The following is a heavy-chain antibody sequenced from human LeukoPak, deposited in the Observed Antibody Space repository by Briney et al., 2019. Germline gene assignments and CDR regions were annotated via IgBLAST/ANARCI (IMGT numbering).Heavy chain of an antibody. D-gene: IGHD4-17*01. CDR2: ISSSSSTI. J-gene: IGHJ4*02. CDR1: GFTFSSYS. Sequence: EGSLRLSCAASGFTFSSYSMNWVHQAPGKGLEWVSYISSSSSTIYYADSVKGRFTISRDNAKNSLYLQMNSLRDEDTAVYYCARDPYGDYVSDYWGQGTLVTVSS. V-gene: IGHV3-48*02. CDR3: ARDPYGDYVSDY.